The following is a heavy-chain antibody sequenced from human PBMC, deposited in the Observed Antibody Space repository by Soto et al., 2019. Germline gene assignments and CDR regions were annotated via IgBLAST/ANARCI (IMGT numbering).Heavy chain of an antibody. J-gene: IGHJ4*02. Sequence: EVQLVESGGGLVKPGGSLRLSCAASGFTFNNAWMSWVRQAPGKGLEWVGHIKSKTDGGTMDYGAPVKGRFTISRDDSKNTLYLQMNSLKTGDTAVYYCTTDEWDWGQGTLVTVSS. V-gene: IGHV3-15*01. CDR2: IKSKTDGGTM. CDR1: GFTFNNAW. D-gene: IGHD1-26*01. CDR3: TTDEWD.